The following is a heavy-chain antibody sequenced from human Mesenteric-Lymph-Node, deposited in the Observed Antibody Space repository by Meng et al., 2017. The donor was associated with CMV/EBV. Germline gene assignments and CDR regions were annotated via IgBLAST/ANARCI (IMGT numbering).Heavy chain of an antibody. D-gene: IGHD2/OR15-2a*01. V-gene: IGHV3-21*01. J-gene: IGHJ4*02. CDR2: ITTHSGYI. CDR3: ATMETFCDSSTCSDSFDH. Sequence: GESLKISCATSGVTLSDYIMNWVRQAPGKGLDCVSFITTHSGYIHYADSVKGRFTISRDNAKNSLSLQMSSLRAEGTAIYYCATMETFCDSSTCSDSFDHWGRGTRVTVSS. CDR1: GVTLSDYI.